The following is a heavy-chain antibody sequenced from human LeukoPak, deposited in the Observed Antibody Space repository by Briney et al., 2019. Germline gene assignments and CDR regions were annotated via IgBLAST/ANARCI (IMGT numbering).Heavy chain of an antibody. Sequence: SETLSLTCTVSAGSISSRSYYCGWLRQPPVGGLEWIANIYSSGITYKNPSLKRRVTITVDTSKSHFSLNLSALTAAETTAFYCAIQFYESSGYYFQHWGEGTPVTVPS. CDR1: AGSISSRSYY. D-gene: IGHD3-22*01. J-gene: IGHJ1*01. CDR2: IYSSGIT. V-gene: IGHV4-39*02. CDR3: AIQFYESSGYYFQH.